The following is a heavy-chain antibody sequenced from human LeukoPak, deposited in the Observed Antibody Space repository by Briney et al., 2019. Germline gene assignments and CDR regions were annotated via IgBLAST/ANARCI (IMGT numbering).Heavy chain of an antibody. V-gene: IGHV1-2*04. Sequence: ASVTVSCKASGYTFTGCYMHWVRQAPGQGLEWMGWINPNSGGTNYAQKFQGWVTMTRDTSISTAYMELSRLRSDDTAVYYCARGGGGYDSKLRYWGQGTLVTVSS. CDR2: INPNSGGT. D-gene: IGHD5-12*01. CDR1: GYTFTGCY. CDR3: ARGGGGYDSKLRY. J-gene: IGHJ4*02.